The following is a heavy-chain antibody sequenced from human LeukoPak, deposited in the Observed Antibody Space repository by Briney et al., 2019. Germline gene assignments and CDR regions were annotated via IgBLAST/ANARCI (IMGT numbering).Heavy chain of an antibody. CDR3: ATDTAMVTGPPRPEAFDI. CDR2: CDPEDGET. V-gene: IGHV1-24*01. D-gene: IGHD5-18*01. J-gene: IGHJ3*02. Sequence: GASVKVSCQVSGYTLNELSMHGVRQAPGKGVEGVGGCDPEDGETIYAQKFQGRVTMPEDTSTDTAYMELSRLRSEDTGVYYCATDTAMVTGPPRPEAFDIWGQGTMVTVSS. CDR1: GYTLNELS.